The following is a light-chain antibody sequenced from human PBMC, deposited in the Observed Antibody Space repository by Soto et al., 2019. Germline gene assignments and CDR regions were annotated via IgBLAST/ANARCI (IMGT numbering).Light chain of an antibody. CDR3: QQYGSSGT. CDR2: GAS. J-gene: IGKJ1*01. Sequence: EIVLTQSPGTLSLSPGERATLSCRASQSVSSSYLAWYQQKPGQAPRLLIYGASSRATGIPDRFSGSGSGTDFTLTISQLEPEDFALYYCQQYGSSGTFGQGTKV. CDR1: QSVSSSY. V-gene: IGKV3-20*01.